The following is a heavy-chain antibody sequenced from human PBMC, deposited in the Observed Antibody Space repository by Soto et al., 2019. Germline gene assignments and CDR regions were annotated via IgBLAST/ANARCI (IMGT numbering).Heavy chain of an antibody. CDR3: ATDSLYSTTWYDYFDL. Sequence: EVQLVESGGGLIQPGGSLRLSCAASGFIFTNYGMHWVRQAPGKGLEWVASISRTGDDVLYADSVKGRFSISRDNAKNSLSLQMSSLRVEDTSVYYCATDSLYSTTWYDYFDLWGQGTRVTVSS. CDR2: ISRTGDDV. D-gene: IGHD4-17*01. CDR1: GFIFTNYG. J-gene: IGHJ5*02. V-gene: IGHV3-21*06.